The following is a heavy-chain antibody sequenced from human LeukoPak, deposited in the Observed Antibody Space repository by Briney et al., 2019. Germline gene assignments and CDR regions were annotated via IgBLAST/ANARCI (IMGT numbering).Heavy chain of an antibody. J-gene: IGHJ4*02. CDR3: ARDGRDYYGSGSYYFDY. CDR1: GFTVSSNY. V-gene: IGHV3-66*01. CDR2: IYSGGST. Sequence: PGGSLRLSCAASGFTVSSNYMSWVRQAPGKGLEWVSVIYSGGSTYYADSVKGRSTISRDNSKNTLYLQMNSLRAEDTAVYYCARDGRDYYGSGSYYFDYWGQGTLVTVSS. D-gene: IGHD3-10*01.